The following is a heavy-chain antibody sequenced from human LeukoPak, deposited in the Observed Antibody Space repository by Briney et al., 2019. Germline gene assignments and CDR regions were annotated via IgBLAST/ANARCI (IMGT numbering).Heavy chain of an antibody. J-gene: IGHJ3*02. D-gene: IGHD3-16*01. CDR2: ISGSGGST. CDR1: GFTFSSYA. CDR3: AKDYSEWGLGDAFDI. V-gene: IGHV3-23*01. Sequence: PGGSLRLSCAASGFTFSSYAMSWVRQAPGKGLEWVSAISGSGGSTYYADSVKGRFTISRDNSKNTLYLQMNSLGAEDTAVYYCAKDYSEWGLGDAFDIWGQGTMVTVSS.